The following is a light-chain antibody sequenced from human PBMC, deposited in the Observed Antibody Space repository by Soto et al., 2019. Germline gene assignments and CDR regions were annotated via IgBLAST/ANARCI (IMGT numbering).Light chain of an antibody. J-gene: IGLJ2*01. CDR2: GNS. CDR3: QSYDSSLSGFVV. CDR1: RSNIGAGYD. Sequence: QPVLTQPPSVSGAPGQRVTISWTGSRSNIGAGYDVHWYQQLPGTAPKLLIYGNSNRPSGVPDRFSGSKSGTSASLAITGLQAEDEADYYCQSYDSSLSGFVVFGGGTKLTVL. V-gene: IGLV1-40*01.